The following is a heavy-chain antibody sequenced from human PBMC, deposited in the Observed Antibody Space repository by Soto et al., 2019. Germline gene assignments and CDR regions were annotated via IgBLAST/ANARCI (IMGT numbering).Heavy chain of an antibody. Sequence: LSLTCAASGFTFSSYAMSWVRQAPGKGLEWVSAISGSGGSTYYADSVKGRFTISRDNSKNTLYLQMNSLRAEDTAVYYCAKGDYYGSGSYYNWGQGTLVTVSS. CDR2: ISGSGGST. D-gene: IGHD3-10*01. V-gene: IGHV3-23*01. J-gene: IGHJ4*02. CDR1: GFTFSSYA. CDR3: AKGDYYGSGSYYN.